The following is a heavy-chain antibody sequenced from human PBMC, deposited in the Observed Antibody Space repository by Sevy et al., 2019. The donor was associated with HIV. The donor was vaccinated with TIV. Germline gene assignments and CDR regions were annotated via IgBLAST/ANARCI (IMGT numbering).Heavy chain of an antibody. CDR2: FYGSGVAP. J-gene: IGHJ3*01. CDR1: GFTFVTYA. D-gene: IGHD3-22*01. Sequence: GGSLRLSCKPSGFTFVTYAMNWVRRFPGKGLEWVSNFYGSGVAPDYADSVKGRFTISRDNSKNTLYLQMNSLRTEDTALYYCAGARYDSSGSFDAFDVWGQGTMVTVSS. V-gene: IGHV3-23*01. CDR3: AGARYDSSGSFDAFDV.